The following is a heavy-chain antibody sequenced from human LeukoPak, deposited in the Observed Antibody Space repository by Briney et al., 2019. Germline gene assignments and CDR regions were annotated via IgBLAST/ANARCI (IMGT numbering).Heavy chain of an antibody. J-gene: IGHJ6*02. V-gene: IGHV3-33*01. CDR2: IWYDGSNK. Sequence: GGSLRLSCAASGFTFSSYGMHWVRQAPGKGLEWVAVIWYDGSNKYYADSVKGRFTISRDNSKNTLYLQMNSLRAEDTAVYYCARVLYGSAYGMDVWGQGTTVTVSS. CDR1: GFTFSSYG. D-gene: IGHD3-10*01. CDR3: ARVLYGSAYGMDV.